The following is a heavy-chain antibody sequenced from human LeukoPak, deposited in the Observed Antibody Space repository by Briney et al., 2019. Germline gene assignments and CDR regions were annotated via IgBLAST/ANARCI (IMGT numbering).Heavy chain of an antibody. CDR3: ARGQVQFDP. Sequence: GGPLRLSCAASGFTFSSYSMNWVRQAPGKGLEWVSSISSSSSYIYYADSVKGRFPISRDNAKNSLYLQMNSLRAEDTAVYYCARGQVQFDPWGQGTLVTVSS. CDR2: ISSSSSYI. J-gene: IGHJ5*02. V-gene: IGHV3-21*01. D-gene: IGHD4/OR15-4a*01. CDR1: GFTFSSYS.